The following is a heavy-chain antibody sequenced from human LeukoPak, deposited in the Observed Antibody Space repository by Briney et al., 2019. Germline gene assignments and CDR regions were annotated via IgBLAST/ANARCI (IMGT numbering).Heavy chain of an antibody. D-gene: IGHD1-26*01. Sequence: SETLSLTCAVYGESFGAYYWSWIRQPPGKGLEWIGEINHSGSTNYNPSLKSRVTISVDTSKNQFSLKLSSVTAADTAVYYCARVKDSGSYSWNFDYWGQGTLVIVSS. V-gene: IGHV4-34*01. CDR3: ARVKDSGSYSWNFDY. J-gene: IGHJ4*02. CDR1: GESFGAYY. CDR2: INHSGST.